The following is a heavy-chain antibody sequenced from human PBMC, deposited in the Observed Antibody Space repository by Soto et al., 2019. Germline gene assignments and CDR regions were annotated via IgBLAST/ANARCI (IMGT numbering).Heavy chain of an antibody. V-gene: IGHV3-11*01. Sequence: QVQLVESGGGLVKPGGSLRLSCATSGFTFSDYYMSWIRQAPGQGLEYVSYITSSGTTIYYADSVKGRFTISRGNAKNSLVLQMNSLRVEDTAVYFCARDRSGSWYGRGYHYYGMDVWGQGTTVTVSS. J-gene: IGHJ6*02. CDR2: ITSSGTTI. CDR3: ARDRSGSWYGRGYHYYGMDV. CDR1: GFTFSDYY. D-gene: IGHD6-13*01.